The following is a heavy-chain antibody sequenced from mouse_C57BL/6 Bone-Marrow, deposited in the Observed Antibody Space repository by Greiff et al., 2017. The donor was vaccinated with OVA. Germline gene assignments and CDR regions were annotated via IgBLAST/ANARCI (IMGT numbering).Heavy chain of an antibody. CDR2: IYPGNSDT. V-gene: IGHV1-5*01. D-gene: IGHD1-1*01. CDR3: TREVVYYGSSHDY. Sequence: EVQLQQSGTVLARPGASVKMSCTTSGYTFTSYWMHWVKQRPGQGLEWIGAIYPGNSDTSYNQKFKGKAKLTAVTSASTAYMELSSLTNEDSAVYYCTREVVYYGSSHDYWGQGTTLTVSS. CDR1: GYTFTSYW. J-gene: IGHJ2*01.